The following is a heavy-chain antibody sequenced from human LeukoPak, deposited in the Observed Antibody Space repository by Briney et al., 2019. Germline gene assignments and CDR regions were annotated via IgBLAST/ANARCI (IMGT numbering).Heavy chain of an antibody. CDR3: VKNSGGGYCTSTSCHRDCYYYGLDV. D-gene: IGHD2-2*02. CDR1: DLTVSGKY. J-gene: IGHJ6*02. CDR2: ISSGGDT. V-gene: IGHV3-53*01. Sequence: GGSLRLSCAVSDLTVSGKYMSWVRQAPGRGLEWVSLISSGGDTYYADSMKGRFTISRDNSRNTLYLQMNSLRADDTAVYYCVKNSGGGYCTSTSCHRDCYYYGLDVWGQGTTVIVSS.